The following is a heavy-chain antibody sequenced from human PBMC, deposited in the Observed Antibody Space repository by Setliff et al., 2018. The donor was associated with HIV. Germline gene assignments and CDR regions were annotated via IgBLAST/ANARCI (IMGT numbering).Heavy chain of an antibody. J-gene: IGHJ5*02. CDR1: GGSVSSSLYY. V-gene: IGHV4-61*02. CDR2: IDARGSA. Sequence: SETLSLTCTVSGGSVSSSLYYWSWMRQAAGKGLEWIGRIDARGSANYNPSLNSRVTISVGTSKNHFSLTLSSVTAADTAVYYCARDGSEHYPLEGWLDPWGQGTLVTVSS. CDR3: ARDGSEHYPLEGWLDP. D-gene: IGHD3-3*02.